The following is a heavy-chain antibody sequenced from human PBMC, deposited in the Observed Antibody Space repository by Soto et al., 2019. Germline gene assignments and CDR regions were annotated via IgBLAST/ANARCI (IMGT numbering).Heavy chain of an antibody. CDR2: IWYDGSNK. CDR3: ARGSGYESISAFDI. D-gene: IGHD3-22*01. CDR1: GFTFSSYG. J-gene: IGHJ3*02. Sequence: QVQLVESGGGVVQPGRSLRLSCAASGFTFSSYGMHWVRQAPGKGLEWVAVIWYDGSNKYYADSVKGRFTISRDNSKNTLDLQMNSLRAEDMAVYYCARGSGYESISAFDIWGQGTMVTVSS. V-gene: IGHV3-33*01.